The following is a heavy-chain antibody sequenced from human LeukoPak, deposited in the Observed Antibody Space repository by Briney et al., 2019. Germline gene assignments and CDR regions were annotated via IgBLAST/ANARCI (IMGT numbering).Heavy chain of an antibody. J-gene: IGHJ4*02. CDR2: ISSSGTTI. CDR3: ARARYGSGGYFFDF. D-gene: IGHD3-10*01. V-gene: IGHV3-48*03. CDR1: GFTFSSYE. Sequence: PGGSLRLSCAASGFTFSSYEMNWVRQAPGKGLEWVSYISSSGTTIDSADSVKGRFTISRDNAKNSLYLQMNSLRGEDTAVYYCARARYGSGGYFFDFWGQGTLVTVSS.